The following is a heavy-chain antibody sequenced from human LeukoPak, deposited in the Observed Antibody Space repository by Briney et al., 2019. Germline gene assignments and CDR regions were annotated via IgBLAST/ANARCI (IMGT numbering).Heavy chain of an antibody. CDR3: VRDLQRHYLGVAVAGRRRWFDP. D-gene: IGHD6-13*01. V-gene: IGHV3-74*01. CDR1: GVTFSNYW. Sequence: GGSLRLSCAASGVTFSNYWMHWVRQAPGKGLVWVSRINSDGSSTNYADSVKGRFTISRDNAKNTLYLQMNSLRAEDTAIYYCVRDLQRHYLGVAVAGRRRWFDPWGQGTLVTVSS. CDR2: INSDGSST. J-gene: IGHJ5*02.